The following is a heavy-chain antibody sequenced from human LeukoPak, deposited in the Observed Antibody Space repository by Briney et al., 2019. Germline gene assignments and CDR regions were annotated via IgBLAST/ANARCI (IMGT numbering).Heavy chain of an antibody. Sequence: GASVKVSCKASGGTFSSYAISWVRQALGQGLEWMGRIIPILGIANYAQKFQGRVTITADKSTSTAYMELSSLRSEDTAVYYCARGTRITMVRGVMMLFVYWGQGTLVTVSS. CDR1: GGTFSSYA. CDR2: IIPILGIA. J-gene: IGHJ4*02. V-gene: IGHV1-69*04. D-gene: IGHD3-10*01. CDR3: ARGTRITMVRGVMMLFVY.